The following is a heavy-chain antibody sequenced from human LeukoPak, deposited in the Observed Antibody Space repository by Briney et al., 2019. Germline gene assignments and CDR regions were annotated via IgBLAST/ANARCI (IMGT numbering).Heavy chain of an antibody. V-gene: IGHV3-53*01. Sequence: GGSRRLSCVVSGFSISYNYMSWVRQAPGKGLEWVSLIHSAGDSYYADSVKGRFIISKDNSKNTVYLQMNRLRPEDTAVYYCASHYCSAGSCYFDGWGQGTLVAVSS. CDR3: ASHYCSAGSCYFDG. D-gene: IGHD2-8*02. J-gene: IGHJ4*02. CDR1: GFSISYNY. CDR2: IHSAGDS.